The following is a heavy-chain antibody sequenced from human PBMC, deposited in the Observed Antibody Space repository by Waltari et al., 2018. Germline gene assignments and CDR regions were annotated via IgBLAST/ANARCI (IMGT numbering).Heavy chain of an antibody. Sequence: QVQLQQWGAGLLKPSETLSLTCAVYGGSFSGYYWSWIRQPPGKGLEWIGEINHSGSTYYNPSLKGRVTISGDTSKSQFSLKLSSVTAADTSMYYCVRHARTTSGGKHFDHWGQGMLVTVSP. J-gene: IGHJ4*02. D-gene: IGHD2-15*01. CDR3: VRHARTTSGGKHFDH. V-gene: IGHV4-34*01. CDR2: INHSGST. CDR1: GGSFSGYY.